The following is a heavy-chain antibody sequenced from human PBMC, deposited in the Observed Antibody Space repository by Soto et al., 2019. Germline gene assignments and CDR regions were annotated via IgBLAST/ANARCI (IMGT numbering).Heavy chain of an antibody. Sequence: GGSLRLSCAASGFTFSSYDMHWVRQATGKGLEWVSAIGTAGDPYYLGSVKGRFTISRENAKNSLYLQMNSLRAGDTAVYYCARVVCSGGSCYFDYWGQGTLVTVSS. CDR1: GFTFSSYD. V-gene: IGHV3-13*05. CDR3: ARVVCSGGSCYFDY. CDR2: IGTAGDP. D-gene: IGHD2-15*01. J-gene: IGHJ4*02.